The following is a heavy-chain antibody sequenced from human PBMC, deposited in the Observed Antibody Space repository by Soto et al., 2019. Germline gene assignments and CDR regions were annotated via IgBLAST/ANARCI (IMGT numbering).Heavy chain of an antibody. J-gene: IGHJ4*02. CDR2: ISSSISTI. CDR3: ARDLRYCRSTSCYERDFFDY. Sequence: GGSLRLSCAASGFTYSNLSMNRVRQAPGKGLEWVSYISSSISTIYYADSVKGRFTISRDNAKNSLYLLMNSLRDEDTAVYYCARDLRYCRSTSCYERDFFDYWGQGTLVTVSS. CDR1: GFTYSNLS. D-gene: IGHD2-2*01. V-gene: IGHV3-48*02.